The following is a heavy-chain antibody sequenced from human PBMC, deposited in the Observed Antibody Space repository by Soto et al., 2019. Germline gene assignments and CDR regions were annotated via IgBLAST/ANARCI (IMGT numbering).Heavy chain of an antibody. D-gene: IGHD2-2*01. CDR2: LTGSGDHT. V-gene: IGHV3-23*01. CDR1: GFTFNNYA. J-gene: IGHJ5*02. Sequence: EVQLLESGGDLVQPGGSLRLSCAASGFTFNNYAMNWVRQAPGKGLEWVSGLTGSGDHTYYADSMRGRFSISRDNSKNTLYLVMNSLRADDTAVYYCAKAGTSNWPNNWFDPWGQGTLVFVSS. CDR3: AKAGTSNWPNNWFDP.